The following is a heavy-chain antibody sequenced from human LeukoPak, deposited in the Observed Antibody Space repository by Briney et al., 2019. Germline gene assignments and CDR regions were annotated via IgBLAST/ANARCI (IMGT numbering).Heavy chain of an antibody. Sequence: SETLSLTCIVSGGSISTYYWNWIRQPPGKGLEWIGYIYHSGSTNYNPSLQSRVTISVDTSKNRFSLNLNSVTAADTAVYYCARGGAARLHFQNWGRGTLVTVSS. CDR2: IYHSGST. D-gene: IGHD6-6*01. CDR3: ARGGAARLHFQN. CDR1: GGSISTYY. V-gene: IGHV4-59*01. J-gene: IGHJ1*01.